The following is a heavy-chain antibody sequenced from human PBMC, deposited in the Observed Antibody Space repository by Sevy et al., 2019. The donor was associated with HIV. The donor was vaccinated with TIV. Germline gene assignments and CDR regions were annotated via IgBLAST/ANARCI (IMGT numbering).Heavy chain of an antibody. J-gene: IGHJ4*02. CDR3: ARGPGGGYYFDY. D-gene: IGHD3-16*01. Sequence: GGSRRLSCAASGFTFSSYAMHWVRQAPGKGLEGVAVISYDGSNKYYADSVKGRFTISRDNSKNTRYLQMNSLRAEDTAVYYCARGPGGGYYFDYWGQGTLVTVSS. CDR1: GFTFSSYA. V-gene: IGHV3-30*04. CDR2: ISYDGSNK.